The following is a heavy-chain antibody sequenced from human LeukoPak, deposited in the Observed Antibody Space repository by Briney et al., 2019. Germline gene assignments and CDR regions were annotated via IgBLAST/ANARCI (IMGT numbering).Heavy chain of an antibody. D-gene: IGHD6-25*01. V-gene: IGHV3-30*04. CDR3: ARDDAPGIAAAGGAFDI. CDR1: GFTFSSYA. Sequence: GGSLRLSCAASGFTFSSYAMHWVRQAPGKGLEWVAVISYDGSNKYYADSVKGRFTISRDNSKNTLYLQMNSLRAEDTAVYYCARDDAPGIAAAGGAFDIWGQGTMVTVSS. CDR2: ISYDGSNK. J-gene: IGHJ3*02.